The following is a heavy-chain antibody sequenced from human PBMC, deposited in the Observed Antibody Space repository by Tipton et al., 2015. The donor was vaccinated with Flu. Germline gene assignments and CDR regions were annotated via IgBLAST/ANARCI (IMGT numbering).Heavy chain of an antibody. J-gene: IGHJ6*02. CDR2: IYYSGST. V-gene: IGHV4-59*01. Sequence: TLSLTCTVSGGSISSYYWSWIRQPPGKGLEWIGYIYYSGSTNYNPSLKSRVTISVDTSKNQSSLKLSSVTAADTAVYYCARELNYGMDVWGQGTTVTVSS. CDR3: ARELNYGMDV. CDR1: GGSISSYY.